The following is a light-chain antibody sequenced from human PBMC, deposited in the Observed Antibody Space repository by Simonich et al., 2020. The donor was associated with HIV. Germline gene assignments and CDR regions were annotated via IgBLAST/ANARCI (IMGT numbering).Light chain of an antibody. CDR1: QGICNY. CDR3: QKYTGAPPLT. Sequence: DIQMTQSPSSLSASVGDRVTITCRASQGICNYLAWYQPKPGKVPKLLIYGAYTLQSGGPSRFSGSGSGTYFTLTISGLQPEDVATYYCQKYTGAPPLTFGGGTKVEIK. J-gene: IGKJ4*01. CDR2: GAY. V-gene: IGKV1-27*01.